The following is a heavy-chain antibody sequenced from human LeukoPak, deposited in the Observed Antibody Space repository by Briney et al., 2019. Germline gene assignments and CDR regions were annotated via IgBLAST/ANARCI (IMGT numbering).Heavy chain of an antibody. CDR3: AKIEGKYQLANIPDS. Sequence: GGSLRLSCVASGFTFSYFGMHWVRQAPGKGLEWVAFIRYDGSNEYYAESVKGRFTISRGNSKNTLYLQMNSLRVEDTAAYYCAKIEGKYQLANIPDSWGQGTLVTVSS. D-gene: IGHD2-2*01. J-gene: IGHJ4*02. V-gene: IGHV3-30*02. CDR2: IRYDGSNE. CDR1: GFTFSYFG.